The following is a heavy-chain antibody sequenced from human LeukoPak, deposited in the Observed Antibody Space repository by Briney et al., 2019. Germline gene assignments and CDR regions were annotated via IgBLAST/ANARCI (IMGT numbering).Heavy chain of an antibody. D-gene: IGHD5-24*01. CDR2: IYYSGST. Sequence: PSETLSLTCTVSGGSISSYYWSWIRQPPGEGLEWIGYIYYSGSTNYNPSLKSRVTISVDTSKNQFSLKLSSVTAADTAVYYCARGGDGYMDYWGQGTLVTVSP. J-gene: IGHJ4*02. V-gene: IGHV4-59*01. CDR1: GGSISSYY. CDR3: ARGGDGYMDY.